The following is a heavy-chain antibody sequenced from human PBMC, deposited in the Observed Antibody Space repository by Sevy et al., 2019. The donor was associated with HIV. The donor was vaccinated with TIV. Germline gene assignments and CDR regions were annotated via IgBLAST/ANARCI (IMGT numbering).Heavy chain of an antibody. J-gene: IGHJ4*02. Sequence: SQTLSLTCAISGDGVSSRGTVWNWIRQSPSRGLEWLGRTYYRSKWWNNYALSVKSRISINPDTSKNQVSLHLNSVTPDDTAVYYCARDGGANWDGRPSGKVFDYWGQGTLVTVSS. CDR1: GDGVSSRGTV. V-gene: IGHV6-1*01. D-gene: IGHD1-1*01. CDR3: ARDGGANWDGRPSGKVFDY. CDR2: TYYRSKWWN.